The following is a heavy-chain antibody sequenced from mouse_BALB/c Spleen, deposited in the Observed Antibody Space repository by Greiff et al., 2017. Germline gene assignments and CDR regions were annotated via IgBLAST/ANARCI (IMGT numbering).Heavy chain of an antibody. D-gene: IGHD2-4*01. CDR3: ARDDYENYAMDY. J-gene: IGHJ4*01. Sequence: EVQVVESGGGLVQPGGSRKLSCAASGFTFSSFGMHWVRQAPEKGLEWVAYISSGSSTIYYADTVKGRFTISRDNPKNTLFLQMTSLRSEDTAMYYCARDDYENYAMDYWGQGTSVTVSS. V-gene: IGHV5-17*02. CDR1: GFTFSSFG. CDR2: ISSGSSTI.